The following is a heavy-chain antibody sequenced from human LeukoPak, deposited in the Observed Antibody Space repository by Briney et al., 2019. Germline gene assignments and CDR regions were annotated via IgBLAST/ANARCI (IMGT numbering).Heavy chain of an antibody. Sequence: SVKVSCKASGGTFSSYAISWVRQAPGQGLEWMGGIIPIFGTANYAQKFQGRVTITADESTSTAYMELSSLRSEDTAVYYCASPRVDSSGRYYFDYWGQGTLVTVSS. CDR1: GGTFSSYA. CDR3: ASPRVDSSGRYYFDY. J-gene: IGHJ4*02. CDR2: IIPIFGTA. V-gene: IGHV1-69*13. D-gene: IGHD6-19*01.